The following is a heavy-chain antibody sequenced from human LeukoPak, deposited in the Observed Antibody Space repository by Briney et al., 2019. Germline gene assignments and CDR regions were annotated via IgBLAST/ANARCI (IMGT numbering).Heavy chain of an antibody. CDR1: GFTFSNYA. J-gene: IGHJ4*02. Sequence: QSGGSLRLSCVASGFTFSNYAMSWVRQAPGKGLEWVSAITGSGTNTYYADSVEGRFTISRDNSKNTVFLQMNSLRHEDTAIYYCVIWGDYDVLTGYYVPDYWGQGTLVTVSS. D-gene: IGHD3-9*01. CDR3: VIWGDYDVLTGYYVPDY. CDR2: ITGSGTNT. V-gene: IGHV3-23*01.